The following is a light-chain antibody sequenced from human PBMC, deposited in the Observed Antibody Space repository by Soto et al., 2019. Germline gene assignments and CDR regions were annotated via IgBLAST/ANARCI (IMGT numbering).Light chain of an antibody. V-gene: IGKV3D-15*01. CDR3: QQYNNWPPIT. CDR2: DAS. CDR1: QSVSDR. J-gene: IGKJ5*01. Sequence: EIVMTQSPDTLAVSPGERATLSCRASQSVSDRVVWYQQKSGQAPSLLIYDASNRATGIPARFSGSGSGTEFTLTISSLQSEDFAVYYCQQYNNWPPITFGQGTRLEI.